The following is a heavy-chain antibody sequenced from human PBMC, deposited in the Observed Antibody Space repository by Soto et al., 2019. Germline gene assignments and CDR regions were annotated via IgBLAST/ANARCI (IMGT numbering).Heavy chain of an antibody. Sequence: QVQLQESGPGLVKPSQTLSLTCTVSVGSISSGGSYWSWIRQHPGKGLEWIGYIYYSGSTYYNPSLKSRVTSSLDTSKNQFSLKLSSVTAADTAVYYCARVCGGDCNYGMDVWGQGTTVTVSS. D-gene: IGHD2-21*02. V-gene: IGHV4-31*03. CDR2: IYYSGST. CDR1: VGSISSGGSY. J-gene: IGHJ6*02. CDR3: ARVCGGDCNYGMDV.